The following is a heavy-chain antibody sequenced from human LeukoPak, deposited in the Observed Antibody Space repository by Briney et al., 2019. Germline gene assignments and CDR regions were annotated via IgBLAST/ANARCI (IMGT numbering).Heavy chain of an antibody. J-gene: IGHJ6*03. V-gene: IGHV3-21*01. CDR1: GFTFSSHS. CDR3: ARGTTALMDV. CDR2: ISSGTSFI. D-gene: IGHD2-21*02. Sequence: PGGSLRLSCAASGFTFSSHSMTWVRQAPGKGLEWVSSISSGTSFIYYADTVKGRFTISRDNAKNSLYLQMNSLRAEDTAVYYCARGTTALMDVWGKGTTVTVSS.